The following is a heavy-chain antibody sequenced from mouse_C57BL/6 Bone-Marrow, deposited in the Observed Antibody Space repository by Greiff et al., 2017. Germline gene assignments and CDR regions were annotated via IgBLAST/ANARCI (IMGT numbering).Heavy chain of an antibody. J-gene: IGHJ4*01. CDR3: ARERYYDYDGYAMDY. CDR1: GYSITSGYY. V-gene: IGHV3-6*01. D-gene: IGHD2-4*01. Sequence: VQLKESGPGLVKPSQSLSLTCSVTGYSITSGYYWNWIRQFPGNKLEWMGYISYDGSNNYNPSLKNRISITPDTSKNHFFLKLNSLTTEDTATSYCARERYYDYDGYAMDYWGQGTSVTVSS. CDR2: ISYDGSN.